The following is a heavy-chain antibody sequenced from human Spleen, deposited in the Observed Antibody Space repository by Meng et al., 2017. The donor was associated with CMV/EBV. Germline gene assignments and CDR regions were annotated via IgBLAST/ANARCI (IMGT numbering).Heavy chain of an antibody. D-gene: IGHD5-12*01. Sequence: TVSGGSISSGGYYWSWIRQHPVTGLEWIGYIFYSGSTYYNPSLKSRVIISVDTSKNQFSLKLSSVTAADTAVYYCARDSGYGAVVYWGQGTLVTVSS. CDR1: GGSISSGGYY. CDR3: ARDSGYGAVVY. J-gene: IGHJ4*02. CDR2: IFYSGST. V-gene: IGHV4-31*03.